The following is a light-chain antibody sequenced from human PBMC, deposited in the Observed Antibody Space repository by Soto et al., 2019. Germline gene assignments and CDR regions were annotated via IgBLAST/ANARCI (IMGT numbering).Light chain of an antibody. CDR3: QNNDRAPRT. CDR1: QGISNS. Sequence: DIQMTQSPSSLSASVGDRVTITCRASQGISNSVAWYQQKPGKIPNLLIYAASTLQSGVPSRFSGSGSGTDSPLTTSSRRLENVATNYCQNNDRAPRTLGQGTKWRSN. J-gene: IGKJ2*01. CDR2: AAS. V-gene: IGKV1-27*01.